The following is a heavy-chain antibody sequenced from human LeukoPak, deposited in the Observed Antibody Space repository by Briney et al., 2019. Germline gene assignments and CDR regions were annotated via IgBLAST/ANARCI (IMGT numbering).Heavy chain of an antibody. V-gene: IGHV3-9*03. CDR3: AKGGAARAYFDY. J-gene: IGHJ4*02. CDR2: ISWNSGSI. Sequence: PGRSLRLSCAASGFTFDDYAMHWVRQAPGKGLEWVSGISWNSGSIGYADSVKGRFTISRDNAKNSLYLQMNSLRAGDMALYYCAKGGAARAYFDYWGQGTLVTVSS. D-gene: IGHD6-6*01. CDR1: GFTFDDYA.